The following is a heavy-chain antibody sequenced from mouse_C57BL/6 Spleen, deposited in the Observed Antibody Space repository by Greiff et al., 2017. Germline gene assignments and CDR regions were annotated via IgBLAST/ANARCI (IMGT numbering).Heavy chain of an antibody. Sequence: QVQLQQPGAELVKPGASVKMSCKASGYTFTSYWITWVKQRPGQGLEWIGDIYPGSGSTNYNEKFKSKATLTVDTSSSTAYMQLSSLPSEDSAVYYCARSGDEVYYFDYWGQGTTLTVSS. CDR3: ARSGDEVYYFDY. CDR2: IYPGSGST. V-gene: IGHV1-55*01. CDR1: GYTFTSYW. D-gene: IGHD3-3*01. J-gene: IGHJ2*01.